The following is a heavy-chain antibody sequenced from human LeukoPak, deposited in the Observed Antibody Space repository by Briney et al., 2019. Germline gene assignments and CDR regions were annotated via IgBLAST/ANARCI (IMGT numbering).Heavy chain of an antibody. V-gene: IGHV1-2*02. CDR1: GYTFTGHY. CDR2: INPNSGDT. Sequence: ASVKVSCKASGYTFTGHYVHWVRQAPGQGLEWMGWINPNSGDTNIAQKFQGRVTMTRDTSISTAYMELSRLRSDDTALYYCARDLPSITEYWGQGTLVTVSS. J-gene: IGHJ4*02. CDR3: ARDLPSITEY. D-gene: IGHD1-14*01.